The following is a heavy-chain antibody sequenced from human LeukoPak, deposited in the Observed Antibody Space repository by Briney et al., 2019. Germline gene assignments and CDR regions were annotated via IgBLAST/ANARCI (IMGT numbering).Heavy chain of an antibody. CDR3: ARDRPYCSSTSCLNDAFDI. CDR2: IYYSGST. V-gene: IGHV4-59*01. CDR1: GGSISSYY. D-gene: IGHD2-2*01. Sequence: SETLSLTCTVSGGSISSYYWSWIRQPPGKGLEWIGYIYYSGSTKYNPSLKSRVTISVDTSKNQFSLKLSSVTAADTAVYYCARDRPYCSSTSCLNDAFDIWGQGTMVTVSS. J-gene: IGHJ3*02.